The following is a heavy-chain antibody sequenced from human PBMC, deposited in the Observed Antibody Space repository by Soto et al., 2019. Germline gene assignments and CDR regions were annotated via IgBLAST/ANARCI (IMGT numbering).Heavy chain of an antibody. CDR3: ACGSSASAYIDY. CDR2: MYNSGNY. CDR1: GGSVSSGSYY. J-gene: IGHJ4*02. D-gene: IGHD6-13*01. V-gene: IGHV4-61*01. Sequence: QVQLQESGPGLVKPSETLSLTCTVSGGSVSSGSYYWSWIRQPPGKGLEWIGYMYNSGNYDYNPSIKSRVTISVDTSKNQFSLKLNSVTAADTAVYYCACGSSASAYIDYWGQGTLVTVSS.